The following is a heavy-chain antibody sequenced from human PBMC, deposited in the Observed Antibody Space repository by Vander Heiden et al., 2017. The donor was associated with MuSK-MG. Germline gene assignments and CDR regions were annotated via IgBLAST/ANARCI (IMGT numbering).Heavy chain of an antibody. J-gene: IGHJ4*02. V-gene: IGHV4-39*07. Sequence: QLQLQESGPGLVKPSETLSLTCTVPGGSISSSSYYWGWIRQPPGKGLEWIGSIYYSGSTYYNPSLKSRVTISVDTSKNQFSLKLSSVTAADTAVYYCARVRPRITIFGVVKDYYFDYWGQGTLVTVSS. CDR1: GGSISSSSYY. CDR3: ARVRPRITIFGVVKDYYFDY. CDR2: IYYSGST. D-gene: IGHD3-3*01.